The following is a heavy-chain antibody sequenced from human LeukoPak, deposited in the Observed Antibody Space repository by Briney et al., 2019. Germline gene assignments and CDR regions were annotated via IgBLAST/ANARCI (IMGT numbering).Heavy chain of an antibody. J-gene: IGHJ4*02. CDR1: GYTFTSYG. CDR2: ISAYNGNT. CDR3: ARDYCSSTSCYRMFGY. Sequence: GASVKVSCKASGYTFTSYGISWVRQAPGQGLEWMGWISAYNGNTNYAQKLKGRVTMTTDTSTGTAYLELMSLRSDDTAVYYCARDYCSSTSCYRMFGYWGQGTLVTVSS. V-gene: IGHV1-18*04. D-gene: IGHD2-2*02.